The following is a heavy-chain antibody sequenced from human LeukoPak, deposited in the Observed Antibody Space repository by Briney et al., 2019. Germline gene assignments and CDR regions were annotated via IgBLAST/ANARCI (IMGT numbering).Heavy chain of an antibody. V-gene: IGHV3-30*03. D-gene: IGHD3-10*01. Sequence: GGSLRLSCTASGFTFSTYGAHWVRQAPGKGLEWVAVISYDGTNKYYTDSVRGRFNISRDNSKNTLYLQMNSLRVEDTAVYYCAQTYYYGSGSDPIGAFDIWGQGTMVTVSS. CDR1: GFTFSTYG. CDR3: AQTYYYGSGSDPIGAFDI. CDR2: ISYDGTNK. J-gene: IGHJ3*02.